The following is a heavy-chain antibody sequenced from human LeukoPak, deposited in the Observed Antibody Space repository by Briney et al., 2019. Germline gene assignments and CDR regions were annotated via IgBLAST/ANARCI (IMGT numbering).Heavy chain of an antibody. CDR3: ARDGYGDYYYYYGMDV. V-gene: IGHV4-4*02. Sequence: GTLSLTCAVSGGSISSSNWWSWVRQPPGEGLEWIGEIYHSGSTNYNPSLKSRVTISVDKSKNQFSLKLSSVTAADTAVYYCARDGYGDYYYYYGMDVWGKGTTVTVSS. J-gene: IGHJ6*04. CDR2: IYHSGST. CDR1: GGSISSSNW. D-gene: IGHD5-18*01.